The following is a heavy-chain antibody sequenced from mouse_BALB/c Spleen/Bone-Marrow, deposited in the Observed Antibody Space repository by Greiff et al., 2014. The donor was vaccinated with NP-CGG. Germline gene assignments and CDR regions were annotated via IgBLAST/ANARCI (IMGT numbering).Heavy chain of an antibody. Sequence: EVKLMESGAELVKPGASVKLSCTASGFNIKDTYMHWVKQRPEQGLEWIGRIDPANGNTKYDPKFQGKATITADTSSNTAYPQLSSLTSEDTAVYYCASYYYGSAWFAYWGQGTLVTVSA. CDR2: IDPANGNT. J-gene: IGHJ3*01. D-gene: IGHD1-1*01. CDR3: ASYYYGSAWFAY. V-gene: IGHV14-3*02. CDR1: GFNIKDTY.